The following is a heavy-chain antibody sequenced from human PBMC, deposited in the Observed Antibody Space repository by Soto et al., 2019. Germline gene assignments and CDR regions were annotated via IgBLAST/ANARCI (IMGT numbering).Heavy chain of an antibody. J-gene: IGHJ3*02. D-gene: IGHD3-16*01. Sequence: VGSLRLSCAASVFTFSSYAMSCVRHSPGKGLEWVSAISGSGGSTYYADSVKGRFTISRDNSKNTLYLQMNSLRAEDTAVYYCGKWGSRARHDAFHIWGQGIMVNGS. CDR3: GKWGSRARHDAFHI. CDR2: ISGSGGST. CDR1: VFTFSSYA. V-gene: IGHV3-23*01.